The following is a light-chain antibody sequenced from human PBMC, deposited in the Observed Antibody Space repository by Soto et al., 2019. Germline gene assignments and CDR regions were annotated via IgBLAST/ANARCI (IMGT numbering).Light chain of an antibody. CDR3: QHFGGTTFT. CDR1: QSVSSN. J-gene: IGKJ5*01. V-gene: IGKV3-20*01. Sequence: EIVVTQSPATLSLSPGERATLSCRASQSVSSNLAWYQQKHGQAPRLLIYGASTRATGIPDRFSGSGYGTHFNLTISRLEPGDFAVYYCQHFGGTTFTFGQGTRLEIK. CDR2: GAS.